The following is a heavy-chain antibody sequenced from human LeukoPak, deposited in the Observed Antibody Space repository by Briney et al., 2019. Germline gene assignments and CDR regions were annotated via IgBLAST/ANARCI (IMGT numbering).Heavy chain of an antibody. J-gene: IGHJ6*03. CDR1: GYTFTGYY. CDR3: ARDRTGDRNYYYYYYMDV. Sequence: ASVKVSCKASGYTFTGYYMHWVRQAPGQGLEWMGWINPNSGGTNYAQKFQGRVTMTRDTSISTAYMELSRLRSDDTAVYYCARDRTGDRNYYYYYYMDVWGKGTTVTVSS. D-gene: IGHD7-27*01. CDR2: INPNSGGT. V-gene: IGHV1-2*02.